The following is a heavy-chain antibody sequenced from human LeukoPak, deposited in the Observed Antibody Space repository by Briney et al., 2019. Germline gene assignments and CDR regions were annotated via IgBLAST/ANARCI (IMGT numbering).Heavy chain of an antibody. CDR2: ISSNGGST. CDR3: TKDLRYYYADNHSEMDDHDY. Sequence: GGSLSLSCAASGFTFSSYAMHWVRQPPGKGLEYFSAISSNGGSTYYANSVKGRFTTSRDNSKNTLSLQMNSLRPEDTALYYCTKDLRYYYADNHSEMDDHDYWGQGTLVTVSS. J-gene: IGHJ4*02. D-gene: IGHD4-23*01. V-gene: IGHV3-64*01. CDR1: GFTFSSYA.